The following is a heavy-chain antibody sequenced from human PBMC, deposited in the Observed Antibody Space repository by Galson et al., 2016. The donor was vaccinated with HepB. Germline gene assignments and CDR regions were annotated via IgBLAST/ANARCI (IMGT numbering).Heavy chain of an antibody. D-gene: IGHD6-13*01. V-gene: IGHV3-33*01. Sequence: SLRLSCAASGFTFSTYGIHWVRQAPGKGLEWVAVIWYDGSNKYYGDSVKGRFTISRDNSKNTVYLQMNSLRAEDTAVYYCAREYTSSWSATYYYGMAVWGQGTTVTVSS. J-gene: IGHJ6*02. CDR3: AREYTSSWSATYYYGMAV. CDR1: GFTFSTYG. CDR2: IWYDGSNK.